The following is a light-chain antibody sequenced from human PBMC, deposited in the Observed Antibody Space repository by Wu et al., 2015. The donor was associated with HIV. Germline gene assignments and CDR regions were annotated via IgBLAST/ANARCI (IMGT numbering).Light chain of an antibody. CDR3: QHYEGFPWA. Sequence: DIQMTQSPSTLSASVGDRVTITCRASQSVSRWLAWYQQRPGKAPKLLIYETSILKSGVPSRFSGSGSGTDFTLTISSLQPDDFATYYCQHYEGFPWAFGQGTESGNQ. J-gene: IGKJ1*01. V-gene: IGKV1-5*03. CDR1: QSVSRW. CDR2: ETS.